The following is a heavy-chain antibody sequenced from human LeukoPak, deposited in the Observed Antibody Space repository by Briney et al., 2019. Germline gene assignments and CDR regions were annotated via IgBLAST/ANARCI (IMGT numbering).Heavy chain of an antibody. Sequence: HPGGSLRLSCAAPGFIFDNYAIHWVRQAPGKGLEWVGFIRSKAYGGTTEYAASVKGRFTISRDDSKSIAYLQMNSLKTEDTAVYYCTRDGGFYYDSSGYYTEYFQHWGQGTLVTVSS. CDR2: IRSKAYGGTT. D-gene: IGHD3-22*01. CDR1: GFIFDNYA. CDR3: TRDGGFYYDSSGYYTEYFQH. J-gene: IGHJ1*01. V-gene: IGHV3-49*04.